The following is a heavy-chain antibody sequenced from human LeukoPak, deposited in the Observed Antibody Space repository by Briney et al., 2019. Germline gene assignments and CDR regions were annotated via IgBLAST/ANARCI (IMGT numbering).Heavy chain of an antibody. CDR1: GGSISSSSYY. Sequence: PSETLSLTCTVSGGSISSSSYYWGWIRQPPGKGLEWIGSIYYSGSTYYNPSLKSRVTISVDTSKNQFSLKLSSVTAADTAAYYCVEDGYNNYDGVDYWGQGTLVTVSS. V-gene: IGHV4-39*01. CDR2: IYYSGST. J-gene: IGHJ4*02. D-gene: IGHD5-24*01. CDR3: VEDGYNNYDGVDY.